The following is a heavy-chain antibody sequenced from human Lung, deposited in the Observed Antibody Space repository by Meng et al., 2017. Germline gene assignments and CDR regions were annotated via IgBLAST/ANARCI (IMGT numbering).Heavy chain of an antibody. Sequence: EGELVEVGGGLVPPGGSLSISCAASGFTFTDHWMHWVRQGPGKGLVWVSRTNRDGTKPTYADSVKGRFTISRDNAKNTLYLQMNNLRAEDTAFYYCTNDRLNHWGQGALVTVSS. J-gene: IGHJ1*01. CDR1: GFTFTDHW. CDR2: TNRDGTKP. CDR3: TNDRLNH. V-gene: IGHV3-74*01. D-gene: IGHD1-1*01.